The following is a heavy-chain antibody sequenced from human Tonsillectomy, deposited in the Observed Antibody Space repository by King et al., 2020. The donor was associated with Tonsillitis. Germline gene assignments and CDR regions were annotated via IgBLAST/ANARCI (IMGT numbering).Heavy chain of an antibody. Sequence: VQLVESGGGLVQPGGSLRLSCAASGFTVSSSYMSCVRQAPGKGLEWGSIVYSDGRTYYAESVKGRFTISRDNSKNTLYLQMNSLRAEDTAVYYCATLGEGLPMVRGLISGPFDSWGQGTLVTVSS. CDR1: GFTVSSSY. V-gene: IGHV3-66*01. D-gene: IGHD3-10*01. CDR3: ATLGEGLPMVRGLISGPFDS. CDR2: VYSDGRT. J-gene: IGHJ5*01.